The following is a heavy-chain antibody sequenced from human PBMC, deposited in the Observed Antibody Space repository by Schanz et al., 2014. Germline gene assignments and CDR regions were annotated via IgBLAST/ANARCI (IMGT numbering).Heavy chain of an antibody. CDR1: GYNFNRHD. CDR2: ISGYNGKT. D-gene: IGHD2-2*01. CDR3: ARDGNQPLDA. J-gene: IGHJ5*02. V-gene: IGHV1-18*04. Sequence: QVQLVQSGPEVKKPGASVRLSCKASGYNFNRHDISWVRQAPGQGLEWMGWISGYNGKTIYLDNREERTRMPPATATSTAYMELRNLRSADTAVYYCARDGNQPLDAWGQGTLVTVSS.